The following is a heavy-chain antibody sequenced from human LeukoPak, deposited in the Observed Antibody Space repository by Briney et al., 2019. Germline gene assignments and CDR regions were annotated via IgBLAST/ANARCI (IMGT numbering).Heavy chain of an antibody. CDR2: ISPSGGST. J-gene: IGHJ3*02. D-gene: IGHD3-3*02. CDR3: ARPHSSGISDAFEI. Sequence: ASVKVSCKAFGYTFTSNYMHWVRQAPGQGPEWMGVISPSGGSTTYAQKFQGRVTLTRDMSTSTDYLELSSLRSEDTAVYYCARPHSSGISDAFEIWGQGTMVIVSS. CDR1: GYTFTSNY. V-gene: IGHV1-46*01.